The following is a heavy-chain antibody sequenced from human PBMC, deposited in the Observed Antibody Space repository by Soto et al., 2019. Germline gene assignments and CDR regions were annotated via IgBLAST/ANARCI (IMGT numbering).Heavy chain of an antibody. CDR1: CYTFTSYG. CDR3: ARDGGYSYGPNWFDP. D-gene: IGHD5-18*01. V-gene: IGHV1-18*01. CDR2: ISAYNGNT. J-gene: IGHJ5*02. Sequence: VKVSCKASCYTFTSYGISCVRQAPGQGLEWMGWISAYNGNTNYAQKLQGRVTMTTDTSTSTAYMELRSLRSDDTAVYYCARDGGYSYGPNWFDPWGQGTLVTVSS.